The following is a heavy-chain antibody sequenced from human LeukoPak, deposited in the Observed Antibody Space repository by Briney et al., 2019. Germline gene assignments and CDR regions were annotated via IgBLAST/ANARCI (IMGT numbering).Heavy chain of an antibody. CDR1: GFTFSSYW. J-gene: IGHJ4*02. D-gene: IGHD6-19*01. V-gene: IGHV3-74*01. CDR2: INSDGSST. Sequence: GGSLRLSCAASGFTFSSYWMHWVRQAPGKGLVWVSRINSDGSSTSYADSVKGRFTISRDNAKNSLYLQMNSLRAEATAVYYCARPLAGALIYYFDYWGQGTLVTVSS. CDR3: ARPLAGALIYYFDY.